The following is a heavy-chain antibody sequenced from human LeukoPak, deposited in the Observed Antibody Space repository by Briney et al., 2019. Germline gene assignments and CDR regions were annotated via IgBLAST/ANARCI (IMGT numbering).Heavy chain of an antibody. CDR1: GGSISRYY. CDR2: IYYSGST. CDR3: ARALFGGNFDP. J-gene: IGHJ5*02. V-gene: IGHV4-59*01. D-gene: IGHD4-23*01. Sequence: SETLSLTCTVSGGSISRYYWSWIRQPPGKGLEWIGYIYYSGSTNYNPSLKSRVTISVDTSKNHFSLKLNSVTAADTAVYYCARALFGGNFDPWGQGTLATVSS.